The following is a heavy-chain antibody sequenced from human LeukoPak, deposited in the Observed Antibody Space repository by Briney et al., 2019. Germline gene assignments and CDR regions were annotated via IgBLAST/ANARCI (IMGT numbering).Heavy chain of an antibody. CDR2: INHRGST. CDR1: GGSFSGYY. Sequence: PSETLSLTCAVYGGSFSGYYWSWIRQPPGKGLEWIGEINHRGSTNYNPSLKSRVTISVDTSKNQFSLKLSSVTAADTAVYYCARSGITMVRGVIRRGGNWFDPWGQGTLVTVSS. CDR3: ARSGITMVRGVIRRGGNWFDP. V-gene: IGHV4-34*01. J-gene: IGHJ5*02. D-gene: IGHD3-10*01.